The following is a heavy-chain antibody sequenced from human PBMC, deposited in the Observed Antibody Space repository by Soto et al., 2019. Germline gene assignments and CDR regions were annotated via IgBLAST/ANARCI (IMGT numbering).Heavy chain of an antibody. J-gene: IGHJ5*02. CDR2: VYSSGGT. Sequence: SETLSLTCTVSGGSMTSYYWTWIRQPAGKGLEWIGRVYSSGGTHYNPSLKSRVTISLDTSKNQFSPRLPSVTDADTAVYFCARGQRFSDSFAPWGPGPFVTVFS. D-gene: IGHD3-3*01. CDR3: ARGQRFSDSFAP. CDR1: GGSMTSYY. V-gene: IGHV4-4*07.